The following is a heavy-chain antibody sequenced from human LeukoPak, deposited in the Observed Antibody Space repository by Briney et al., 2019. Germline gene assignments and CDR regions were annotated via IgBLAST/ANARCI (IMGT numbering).Heavy chain of an antibody. CDR1: GGSISSTNYY. J-gene: IGHJ4*02. CDR3: ARKDPGYSGYSDFDY. Sequence: SETLSLTCTVSGGSISSTNYYWGWIRQPPGKGLEWIGSIYYSGSTYYNPSLKSRVTISVDTSKNHFSLKLSSVTAADTAIYYCARKDPGYSGYSDFDYWGQGTLVTVSS. D-gene: IGHD5-12*01. CDR2: IYYSGST. V-gene: IGHV4-39*02.